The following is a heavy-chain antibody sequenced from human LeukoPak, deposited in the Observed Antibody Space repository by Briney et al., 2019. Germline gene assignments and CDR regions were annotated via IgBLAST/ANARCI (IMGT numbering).Heavy chain of an antibody. D-gene: IGHD1-26*01. CDR2: ISSSSSYT. CDR3: AGSGSYLGPTCFDY. J-gene: IGHJ4*02. Sequence: PGGSLRLSCAASGFTFSDYYMSWIRQAPGKGRKGVSSISSSSSYTNYADSVKGRFTISRDNAKNSLYLQMNSLRAEDTAVYYCAGSGSYLGPTCFDYWGQGTLVTVSS. CDR1: GFTFSDYY. V-gene: IGHV3-11*06.